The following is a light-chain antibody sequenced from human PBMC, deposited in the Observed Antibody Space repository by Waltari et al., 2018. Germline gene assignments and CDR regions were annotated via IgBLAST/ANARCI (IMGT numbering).Light chain of an antibody. J-gene: IGLJ2*01. Sequence: QSVLTPPPSVSGAPGQRVTISCPASSPTLRAGYAVHWSQPLPETAPKLLVYGNGNRPSGVPDRFSGSKSGTSAALAITGLQAEDEADYYCQSYDSSLSGSVVFGGGTKLTVL. CDR1: SPTLRAGYA. CDR2: GNG. V-gene: IGLV1-40*01. CDR3: QSYDSSLSGSVV.